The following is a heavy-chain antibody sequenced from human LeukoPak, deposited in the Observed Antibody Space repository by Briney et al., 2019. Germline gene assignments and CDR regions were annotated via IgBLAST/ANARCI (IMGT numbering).Heavy chain of an antibody. CDR3: ARDQLSSTYFYSYGMDV. J-gene: IGHJ6*02. Sequence: GGSLRLSCAASGFTFGKYAMDWVRQAPGEGLEWVSAITSGGTTYYADSVKGRFTVSSDDSKNKLYVQMSSLRAEDTAVYYCARDQLSSTYFYSYGMDVWGQGTTVTVSS. V-gene: IGHV3-23*01. CDR1: GFTFGKYA. D-gene: IGHD6-13*01. CDR2: ITSGGTT.